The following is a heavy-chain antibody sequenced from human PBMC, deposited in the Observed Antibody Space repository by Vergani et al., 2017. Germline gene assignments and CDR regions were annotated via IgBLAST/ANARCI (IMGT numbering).Heavy chain of an antibody. D-gene: IGHD3-10*01. CDR2: IYYSGST. V-gene: IGHV4-59*01. CDR1: GGSISSYY. Sequence: QVQLQESGPGLVKPSETLSLTCTVSGGSISSYYWSWIRQPPGKGLEWIGYIYYSGSTYYNPSLKSRVTISVDTSKNQFSLKLSSVTAADTAVYYCAAYITMVRGVNGHYYGMDVWGQGTTVTVSS. CDR3: AAYITMVRGVNGHYYGMDV. J-gene: IGHJ6*02.